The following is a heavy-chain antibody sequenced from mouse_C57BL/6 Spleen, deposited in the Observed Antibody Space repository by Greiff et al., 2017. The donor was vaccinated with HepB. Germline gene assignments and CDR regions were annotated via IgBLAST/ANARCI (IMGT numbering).Heavy chain of an antibody. V-gene: IGHV1-82*01. CDR2: IYPGDGDT. Sequence: QVQLQQSGPELVKPGASVKISCKASGYAFSSSWMNWVKQRPGKGLEWIGRIYPGDGDTNYNGKFKGKATLTADKSSSTAYMQLSSLTSEDSAVYFCAREDLLGNAMDYWGQGTSVTVSS. CDR1: GYAFSSSW. J-gene: IGHJ4*01. CDR3: AREDLLGNAMDY. D-gene: IGHD5-1*01.